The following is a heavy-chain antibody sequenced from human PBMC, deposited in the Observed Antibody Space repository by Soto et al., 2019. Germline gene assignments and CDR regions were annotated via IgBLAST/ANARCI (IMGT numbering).Heavy chain of an antibody. D-gene: IGHD4-4*01. CDR3: ARDYTTVTTSGTYYYYGMDV. CDR2: ISSSSSTI. V-gene: IGHV3-48*02. J-gene: IGHJ6*02. CDR1: GFTFSSYS. Sequence: EVQLVESGGGLVQPGGSLRLSCAASGFTFSSYSMNWVRQAPGKGLEWVSYISSSSSTIYYADSVKGRFTISRDNAKNSLHQQMNRLRDEETVVYYCARDYTTVTTSGTYYYYGMDVWGQGTTDTVSS.